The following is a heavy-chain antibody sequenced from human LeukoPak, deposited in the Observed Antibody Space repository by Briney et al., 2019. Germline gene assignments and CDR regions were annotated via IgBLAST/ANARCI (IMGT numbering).Heavy chain of an antibody. CDR3: AKSNIVYGVSDY. Sequence: GGSLRLSCAPSGFTFSSYAMSWVRQAPGKGLEWVSAISGSGGSTYYADSVKGRFTISRDNSKNTLYLQMNSLRAEDTAVYYCAKSNIVYGVSDYWGQGTLVTVSS. CDR2: ISGSGGST. J-gene: IGHJ4*02. V-gene: IGHV3-23*01. CDR1: GFTFSSYA. D-gene: IGHD5/OR15-5a*01.